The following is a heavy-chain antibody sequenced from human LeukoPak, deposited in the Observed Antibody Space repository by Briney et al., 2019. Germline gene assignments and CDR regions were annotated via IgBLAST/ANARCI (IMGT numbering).Heavy chain of an antibody. D-gene: IGHD2-2*02. CDR1: GFTFSSYA. CDR3: AKGVVGGVVPAAIYFDY. V-gene: IGHV3-23*01. J-gene: IGHJ4*02. Sequence: GSLRLSWAASGFTFSSYAMSWVRQAPGKGLEWVSAISGSGGSTYYADSVKGRFTISRDNSKNTLYLQMNSLRAEDTAVYYCAKGVVGGVVPAAIYFDYWGQGTLVTVSS. CDR2: ISGSGGST.